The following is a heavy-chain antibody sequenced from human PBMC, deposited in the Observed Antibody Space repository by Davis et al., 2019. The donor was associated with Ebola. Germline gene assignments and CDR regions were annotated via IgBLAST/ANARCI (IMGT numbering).Heavy chain of an antibody. CDR3: ARVSVHGDFIYYYGMDV. CDR1: GGSISSYY. J-gene: IGHJ6*02. D-gene: IGHD4-17*01. CDR2: IYYSGST. Sequence: GSLRLSCTVSGGSISSYYWSWIRQPPGKGLAWIGYIYYSGSTNYNPSLKSRVTISVDTSKNQFSLKLSSVTAADTAVYYCARVSVHGDFIYYYGMDVWGQGTTVTVSS. V-gene: IGHV4-59*01.